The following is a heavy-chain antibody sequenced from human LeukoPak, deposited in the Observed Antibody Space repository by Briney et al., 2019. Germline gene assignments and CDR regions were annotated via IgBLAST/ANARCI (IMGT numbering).Heavy chain of an antibody. J-gene: IGHJ4*02. CDR1: GDSINSLDL. CDR2: MYLSGTT. D-gene: IGHD6-19*01. V-gene: IGHV4-4*02. CDR3: AGLEGRYSTDWFYFFDY. Sequence: SGTLSLTRTVSGDSINSLDLWSWVRQPPGKGLEWIGEMYLSGTTHSNPSVKSRVTISIDKSKNQFFLNLSSVTAADTAVYYCAGLEGRYSTDWFYFFDYWGQGALVTVSS.